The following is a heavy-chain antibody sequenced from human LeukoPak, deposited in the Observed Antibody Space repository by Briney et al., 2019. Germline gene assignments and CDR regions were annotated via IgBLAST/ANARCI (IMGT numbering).Heavy chain of an antibody. CDR2: INPDGSNT. CDR1: GFTFSSFW. D-gene: IGHD3-22*01. Sequence: GGSLRLSCAASGFTFSSFWMHWVRQVPGKGLVWVSHINPDGSNTAYADSVKGRFTISRDNAKNSLYLQMNSLRAEDTAVYYCAGFYNSGYFQDYWGQGTLLTVSS. V-gene: IGHV3-74*01. J-gene: IGHJ4*02. CDR3: AGFYNSGYFQDY.